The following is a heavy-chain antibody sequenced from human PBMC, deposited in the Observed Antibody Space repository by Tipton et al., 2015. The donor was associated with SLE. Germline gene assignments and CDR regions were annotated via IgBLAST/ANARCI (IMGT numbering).Heavy chain of an antibody. CDR3: AREGGIAPYYFDY. J-gene: IGHJ4*02. CDR2: INHSGST. V-gene: IGHV4-34*01. Sequence: TLSLTCTVSGGSISSHYWSWIRQPPGKGLEWIGEINHSGSTNYNPSLKSRVTISVDTSKNQFSLKLSSVTAADTAVYYCAREGGIAPYYFDYWGQGTLVTVSS. D-gene: IGHD6-13*01. CDR1: GGSISSHY.